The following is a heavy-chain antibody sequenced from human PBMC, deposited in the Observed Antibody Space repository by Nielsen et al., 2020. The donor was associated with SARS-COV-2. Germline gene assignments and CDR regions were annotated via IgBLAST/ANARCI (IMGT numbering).Heavy chain of an antibody. Sequence: ASVKVSCKASGYTFTSYGITWVRQAPGQGLEWMGWTGTYSGISNSAQIFQGRVAMTTDTSTSTAYMELRSLRSDDTAVYYCAREGDCSSTSCYGTWVYYYGMDVWGQGTTVTVSS. V-gene: IGHV1-18*01. J-gene: IGHJ6*02. D-gene: IGHD2-2*01. CDR3: AREGDCSSTSCYGTWVYYYGMDV. CDR2: TGTYSGIS. CDR1: GYTFTSYG.